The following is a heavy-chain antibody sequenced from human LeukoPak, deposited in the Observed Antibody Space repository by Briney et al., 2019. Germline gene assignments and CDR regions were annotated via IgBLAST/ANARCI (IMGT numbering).Heavy chain of an antibody. V-gene: IGHV3-7*03. J-gene: IGHJ4*02. Sequence: GGSLRLSCVASGFTFSSSWMSWVRRAPGKGLEWVANIKQDGTEEYYMDSVRGRFSISKDNAKNSLYLQMNSLRAEDTAVYYCARDPCHGALDYWGQGALVTVSS. CDR3: ARDPCHGALDY. D-gene: IGHD2-2*01. CDR2: IKQDGTEE. CDR1: GFTFSSSW.